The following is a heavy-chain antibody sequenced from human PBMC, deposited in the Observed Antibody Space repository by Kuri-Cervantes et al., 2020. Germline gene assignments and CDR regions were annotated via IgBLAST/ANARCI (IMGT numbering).Heavy chain of an antibody. J-gene: IGHJ6*03. CDR2: INAGNGNT. Sequence: ASVKVSCKASGYTFTSYAMHWVRQAPGQRLEWMGWINAGNGNTKYSQKLQGRVTMTTDTSTSTAYMELRSLRSDDTAVYYCARAPDYSSSTRKGRGSLYYYYYYMDVWGKGTTVTVSS. CDR3: ARAPDYSSSTRKGRGSLYYYYYYMDV. D-gene: IGHD6-6*01. V-gene: IGHV1-3*01. CDR1: GYTFTSYA.